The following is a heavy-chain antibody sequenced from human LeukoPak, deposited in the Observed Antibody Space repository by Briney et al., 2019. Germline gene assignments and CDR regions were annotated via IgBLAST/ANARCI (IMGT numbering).Heavy chain of an antibody. CDR3: ARSIVAGTVKRAGGAFDI. D-gene: IGHD6-19*01. Sequence: PGGSLRLSCAASGFSVSSNYMSWVRQAPGKGLEWVSYISSSSSTIYYADSVKGRFTISRDNAKNSLYLQMNSLRAEDTAVYYCARSIVAGTVKRAGGAFDIWGQGTMVTVSS. V-gene: IGHV3-48*01. CDR2: ISSSSSTI. CDR1: GFSVSSNY. J-gene: IGHJ3*02.